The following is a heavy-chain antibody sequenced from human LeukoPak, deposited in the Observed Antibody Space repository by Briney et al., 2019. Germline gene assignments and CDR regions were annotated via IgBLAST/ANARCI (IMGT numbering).Heavy chain of an antibody. J-gene: IGHJ6*02. D-gene: IGHD3-22*01. CDR1: GGSFSGYY. V-gene: IGHV4-34*01. CDR2: INHSGST. Sequence: SETLSLTCAVYGGSFSGYYWSWIRQPPGKGQEWIGEINHSGSTNYNPSLKSRVTISVDTSKSQFSLKLSSVTAADTAVYYCARGPPDYDSSGYYTYYYYYYGMDVWGQGTTVTVSS. CDR3: ARGPPDYDSSGYYTYYYYYYGMDV.